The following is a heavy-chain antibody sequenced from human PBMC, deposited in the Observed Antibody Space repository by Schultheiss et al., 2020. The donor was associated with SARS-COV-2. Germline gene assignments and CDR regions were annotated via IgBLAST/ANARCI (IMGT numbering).Heavy chain of an antibody. CDR3: ARDGVAGDILEWLLSPYYYGMDV. Sequence: SETLSLTCTVSGDSIDSGDYYWSWIRQPPGKGLEWIGYIYHSGSSNYNPSLKSRVTISVDTSKNQFSLKLSSVTAADTAVYYCARDGVAGDILEWLLSPYYYGMDVWGQGTTVTVSS. J-gene: IGHJ6*02. V-gene: IGHV4-30-4*01. D-gene: IGHD3-3*01. CDR2: IYHSGSS. CDR1: GDSIDSGDYY.